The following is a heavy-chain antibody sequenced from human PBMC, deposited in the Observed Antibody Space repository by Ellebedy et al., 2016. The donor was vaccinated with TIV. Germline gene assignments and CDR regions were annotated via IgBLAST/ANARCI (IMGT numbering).Heavy chain of an antibody. V-gene: IGHV4-34*01. Sequence: SETLSLTCAAYGGSFSGYYWSWVRQPPGKGLEWIGEINQSGRTNYHPSLKSRVTISVDTSKNQFSLRLSSVTAADTALYYCAEGRSGWYYFDYWGRGTPVTVSS. CDR1: GGSFSGYY. J-gene: IGHJ4*02. CDR2: INQSGRT. D-gene: IGHD6-19*01. CDR3: AEGRSGWYYFDY.